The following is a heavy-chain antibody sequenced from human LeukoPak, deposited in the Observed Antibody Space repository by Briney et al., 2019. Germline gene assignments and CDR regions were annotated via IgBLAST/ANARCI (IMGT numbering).Heavy chain of an antibody. CDR1: GFPFSTYG. CDR3: APRVVVIAAPFDY. V-gene: IGHV3-30*02. CDR2: IRYDGSNK. J-gene: IGHJ4*02. Sequence: PGGSLRLSCAASGFPFSTYGMHWVRQAPGKEPEWVAFIRYDGSNKSYSDSVKGRFTISRDNSKNTLYLQMNSLRVDDKAVYYCAPRVVVIAAPFDYWGQGTLVTVSS. D-gene: IGHD2-21*01.